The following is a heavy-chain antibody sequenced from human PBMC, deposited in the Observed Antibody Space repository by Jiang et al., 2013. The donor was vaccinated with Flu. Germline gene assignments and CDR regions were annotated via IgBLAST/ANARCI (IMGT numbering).Heavy chain of an antibody. J-gene: IGHJ4*02. CDR2: IYWNDDK. D-gene: IGHD1-26*01. CDR3: AHFIVGATYFDY. Sequence: KPTQTLTLTCTFSGFSLSTSGVGVGWIRQPPGKALEWLALIYWNDDKRYSPSLKSRLTITKDTSKNQVVLTMTNMDPVDTATYYCAHFIVGATYFDYWGQGTLVTVSS. V-gene: IGHV2-5*01. CDR1: GFSLSTSGVG.